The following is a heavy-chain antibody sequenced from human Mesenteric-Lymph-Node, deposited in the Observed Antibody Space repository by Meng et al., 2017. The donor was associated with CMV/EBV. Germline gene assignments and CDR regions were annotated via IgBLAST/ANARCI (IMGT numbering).Heavy chain of an antibody. V-gene: IGHV1-18*04. J-gene: IGHJ4*02. CDR2: ISAYNGNI. CDR1: GYTFTGYY. CDR3: ARPSWGNYYSYFDY. Sequence: ASVKVSCKASGYTFTGYYMHWVRQAPGQGLEWMGWISAYNGNIKYAQKFQGRVTMTTDTSTSTAYMELRSLRSDDTAVYYCARPSWGNYYSYFDYWGQGTLVTVSS. D-gene: IGHD3-16*01.